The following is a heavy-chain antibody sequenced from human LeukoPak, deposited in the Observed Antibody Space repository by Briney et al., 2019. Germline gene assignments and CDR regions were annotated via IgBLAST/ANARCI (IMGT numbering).Heavy chain of an antibody. Sequence: SETLSLTCTVSDGSISSYYWSWIRQPPGKGLEWIGYIYYSGSTNYNPSLKSRVTISVDTSKNQFSLKLSSVTAADTAVYYCARVTMIVVVNWFDPWGQGTLVTVSS. CDR2: IYYSGST. D-gene: IGHD3-22*01. V-gene: IGHV4-59*12. CDR3: ARVTMIVVVNWFDP. CDR1: DGSISSYY. J-gene: IGHJ5*02.